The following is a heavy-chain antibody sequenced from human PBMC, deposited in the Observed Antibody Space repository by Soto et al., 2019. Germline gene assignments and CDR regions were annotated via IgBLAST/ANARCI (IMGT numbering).Heavy chain of an antibody. CDR2: IYYSGST. D-gene: IGHD3-10*01. V-gene: IGHV4-30-4*01. CDR3: AREGFGELMNWFDP. CDR1: GGSISSSSYY. Sequence: LSETLSLTCTVSGGSISSSSYYWSWIRQPPGKGLEWIGYIYYSGSTYYNPSLKSRVTISVDTSKNQFSLKLSSVTAADTAVYYCAREGFGELMNWFDPWGQGTLVTVSS. J-gene: IGHJ5*02.